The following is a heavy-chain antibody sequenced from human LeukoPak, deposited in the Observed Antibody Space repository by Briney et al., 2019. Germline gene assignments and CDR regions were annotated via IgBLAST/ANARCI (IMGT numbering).Heavy chain of an antibody. CDR2: IYHSGTT. D-gene: IGHD1-7*01. J-gene: IGHJ4*02. CDR1: GGSVSNYY. CDR3: ATGSSYPPGELDY. Sequence: SETLSLTCTVSGGSVSNYYWSWFRQPPGKELEYIGYIYHSGTTNYNPSLKSRVTMSLDTSKNQFSLKLSSVTAADTALYYCATGSSYPPGELDYWGQGSLVTVSS. V-gene: IGHV4-59*02.